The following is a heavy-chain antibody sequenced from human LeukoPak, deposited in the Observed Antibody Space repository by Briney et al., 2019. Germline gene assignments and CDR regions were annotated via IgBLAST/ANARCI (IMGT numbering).Heavy chain of an antibody. D-gene: IGHD2-15*01. CDR3: ARKSGRAFDI. Sequence: LQGTLKISCKGSAYSFTSYCIGWVRQIPGKSLECMVIIYPGESCTRYSESFQGQVSISADKSIITAYLQWSSLKASDTAMYYCARKSGRAFDIWGQGTMVTVSS. CDR1: AYSFTSYC. J-gene: IGHJ3*02. CDR2: IYPGESCT. V-gene: IGHV5-51*01.